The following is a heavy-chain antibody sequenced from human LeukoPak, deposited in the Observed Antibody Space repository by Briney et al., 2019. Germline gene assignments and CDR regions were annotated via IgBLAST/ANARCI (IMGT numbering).Heavy chain of an antibody. CDR1: GGSFSGYY. Sequence: SETLSLTCAVYGGSFSGYYWSWIRQPPGKGLEWIGEINHSGSTNYNPSLKSRVTISVDTSKNQFSLKLSSVTAADTAVYYCARADYGDYDLRPEYFQHWGQGTLVTASS. J-gene: IGHJ1*01. CDR2: INHSGST. V-gene: IGHV4-34*01. CDR3: ARADYGDYDLRPEYFQH. D-gene: IGHD4-17*01.